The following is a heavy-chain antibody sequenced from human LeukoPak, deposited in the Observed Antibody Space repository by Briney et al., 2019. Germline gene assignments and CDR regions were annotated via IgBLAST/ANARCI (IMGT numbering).Heavy chain of an antibody. CDR2: ISSSSSYI. J-gene: IGHJ4*02. Sequence: AGGSLRLSCAASGFTFSSYAMSWVRQAPGKGLEWVSSISSSSSYIYYADSVKGRFTISRDNAKNSLYLQMNSLRAEDTAVYYCARPSWRYYYDSSGYEYWGQGTLVTVSS. V-gene: IGHV3-21*01. D-gene: IGHD3-22*01. CDR1: GFTFSSYA. CDR3: ARPSWRYYYDSSGYEY.